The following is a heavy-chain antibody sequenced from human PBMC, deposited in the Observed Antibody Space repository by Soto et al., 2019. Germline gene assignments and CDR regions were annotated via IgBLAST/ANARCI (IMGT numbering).Heavy chain of an antibody. J-gene: IGHJ4*02. D-gene: IGHD6-13*01. Sequence: SQTLSLTCAISGDSVSSNSAAWNWIRQSPSRGLEWLGRTYYRSKWYNDYAVPVKSRITINPDTSKNQFSLQLNSVTPEDTAVYYCAREGSSWYHHGYYFDYWGQGTLVTVSS. CDR3: AREGSSWYHHGYYFDY. CDR2: TYYRSKWYN. V-gene: IGHV6-1*01. CDR1: GDSVSSNSAA.